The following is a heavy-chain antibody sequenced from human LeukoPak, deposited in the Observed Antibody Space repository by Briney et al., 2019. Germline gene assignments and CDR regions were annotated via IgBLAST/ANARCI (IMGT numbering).Heavy chain of an antibody. J-gene: IGHJ4*02. D-gene: IGHD5-12*01. V-gene: IGHV4-59*12. CDR3: ARDHTGYGRFDY. CDR1: GGSISNYY. CDR2: IYYSGST. Sequence: NPSETLSLTCTVSGGSISNYYWSWIRQPPGKGLEWIGYIYYSGSTNYNPSLKSRVIISVDTSKNHFSLNLNSLNGADTAVYYCARDHTGYGRFDYWGQGALVTVSS.